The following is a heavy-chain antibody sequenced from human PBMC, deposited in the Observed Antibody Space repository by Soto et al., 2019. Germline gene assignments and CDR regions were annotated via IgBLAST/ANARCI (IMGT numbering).Heavy chain of an antibody. J-gene: IGHJ4*02. CDR1: GFTFSSYE. CDR3: ARGPNESITIFGVVTAYYFDY. D-gene: IGHD3-3*01. Sequence: GSLRLSCAASGFTFSSYEMNWVRQAPGKGLEWVSYISSSGSTIYYADSVKGRFTISRDNAKNSLYLQMNSLRAEDTAVYYCARGPNESITIFGVVTAYYFDYWGQGTLVTVSS. V-gene: IGHV3-48*03. CDR2: ISSSGSTI.